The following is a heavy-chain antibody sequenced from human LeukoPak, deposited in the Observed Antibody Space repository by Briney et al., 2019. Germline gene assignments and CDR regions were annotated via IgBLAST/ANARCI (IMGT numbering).Heavy chain of an antibody. D-gene: IGHD2-15*01. CDR1: GGSFSGYY. V-gene: IGHV4-34*01. J-gene: IGHJ4*02. Sequence: PSETLSLTCAVYGGSFSGYYWSWIRQPPGKGLEWTGEINHSGSTNYNPSLKSRVTISVDTSKNQFSLKLSSVTAADTAVYYCARGGYCSGGSCYAPYFDYWGQGTLVTVSS. CDR3: ARGGYCSGGSCYAPYFDY. CDR2: INHSGST.